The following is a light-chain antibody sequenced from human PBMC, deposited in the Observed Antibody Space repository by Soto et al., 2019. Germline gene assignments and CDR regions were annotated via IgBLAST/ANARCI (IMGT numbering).Light chain of an antibody. J-gene: IGLJ3*02. Sequence: QSALTQPASVSGSPGQSVTISCTGTSSDVGGYNYVSWYQQHPGQAPKLMIFDVSNRPSGVSSRFSGSKSGNTASLTISGLQAEDEADYYCSSYTISSTWVFGGGTQLTVL. V-gene: IGLV2-14*01. CDR1: SSDVGGYNY. CDR3: SSYTISSTWV. CDR2: DVS.